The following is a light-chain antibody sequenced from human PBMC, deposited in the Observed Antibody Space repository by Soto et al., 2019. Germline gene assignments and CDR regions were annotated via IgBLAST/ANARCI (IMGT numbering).Light chain of an antibody. CDR1: TNDVGAFDY. Sequence: QSALTQPASVSASPGQSISISCTGTTNDVGAFDYVSWYQQHPGKPPKLIIYEIFNRPSGVSHRFSGSKSGNSASLTISGLQAEDEADYYCSSYAGSSTLIFGGGTKVTVL. CDR2: EIF. CDR3: SSYAGSSTLI. V-gene: IGLV2-14*01. J-gene: IGLJ2*01.